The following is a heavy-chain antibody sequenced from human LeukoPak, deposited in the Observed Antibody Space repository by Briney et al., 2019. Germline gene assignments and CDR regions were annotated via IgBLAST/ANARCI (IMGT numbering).Heavy chain of an antibody. J-gene: IGHJ6*02. CDR2: TSYDGSNK. CDR3: AKDRLWFGELLYGMDV. CDR1: GFTFSSYA. D-gene: IGHD3-10*01. V-gene: IGHV3-30-3*01. Sequence: GRSLRLSCAASGFTFSSYAMHWVRQAPGKGLEWVAVTSYDGSNKYYADSVKGRFTISRDNSKNTLYLQMNSLRAEDTAVYYCAKDRLWFGELLYGMDVWGQGTTVTVSS.